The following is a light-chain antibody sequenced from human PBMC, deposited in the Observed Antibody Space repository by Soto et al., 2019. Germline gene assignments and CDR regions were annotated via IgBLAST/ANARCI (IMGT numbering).Light chain of an antibody. J-gene: IGKJ4*01. CDR3: QQYYSTLVT. CDR2: WAS. CDR1: QSVLYSANNKNY. Sequence: DIVMTQSPDSLAVSLGERATINCKSSQSVLYSANNKNYLAWYQQKPGQPPKMLLYWASTRESGVPDRFSGSGSETDFTLTISSLQAEDVAVYYCQQYYSTLVTFGGGTKVEIK. V-gene: IGKV4-1*01.